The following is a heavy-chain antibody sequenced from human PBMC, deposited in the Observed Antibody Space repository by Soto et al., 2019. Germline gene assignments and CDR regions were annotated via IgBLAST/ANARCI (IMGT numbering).Heavy chain of an antibody. D-gene: IGHD3-22*01. V-gene: IGHV3-23*01. CDR2: ISGSGGGT. CDR3: AKDLGSYFESSTYFSTPPPPSGPLN. CDR1: GFTFRSYA. Sequence: GGSLRLSCAASGFTFRSYAMSWVRQAPGKGLEWVSVISGSGGGTKYADSVKGRFTISRDNSKNTLYLQMNSLRAEDTAVYYCAKDLGSYFESSTYFSTPPPPSGPLNWGQGTLVTVSS. J-gene: IGHJ4*02.